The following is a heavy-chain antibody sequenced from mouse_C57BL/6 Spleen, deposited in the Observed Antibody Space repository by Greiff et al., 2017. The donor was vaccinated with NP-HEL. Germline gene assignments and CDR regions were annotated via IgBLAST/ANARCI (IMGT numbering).Heavy chain of an antibody. D-gene: IGHD1-1*01. CDR1: GYTFTDYY. J-gene: IGHJ2*01. Sequence: VQLQQSGAELVRPGASVKLSCKASGYTFTDYYINWVKQRPGQGLEWIARIYPGSGNTYYNEKFKGKATLTAEKSSSTAYMQLSSLTSEDSAVYFCAREGDYYGSSSSYFDDWGKGTTLTVSS. CDR2: IYPGSGNT. V-gene: IGHV1-76*01. CDR3: AREGDYYGSSSSYFDD.